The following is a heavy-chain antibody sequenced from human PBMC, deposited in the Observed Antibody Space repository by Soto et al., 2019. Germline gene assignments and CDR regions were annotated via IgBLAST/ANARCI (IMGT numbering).Heavy chain of an antibody. Sequence: QVHLVESGGGVVQPGRSLTLSCAASGFTFNIYGMHWVRQAPGKGLEWVGLTSFYGSTKFYADSVKGRFTISRDNSKNTMYLPMNSLRPEDTAVYFCAKDAKKYHYYNHGMDVWGQGTTVTVSS. CDR1: GFTFNIYG. V-gene: IGHV3-30*18. CDR2: TSFYGSTK. J-gene: IGHJ6*02. D-gene: IGHD2-2*01. CDR3: AKDAKKYHYYNHGMDV.